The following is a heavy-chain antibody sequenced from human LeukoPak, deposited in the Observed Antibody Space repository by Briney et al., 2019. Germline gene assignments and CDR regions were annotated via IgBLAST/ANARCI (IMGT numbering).Heavy chain of an antibody. J-gene: IGHJ4*02. CDR2: IIPIFGTA. D-gene: IGHD3-22*01. V-gene: IGHV1-69*06. CDR1: GGTFSSYA. CDR3: ARDFHVRNYDIGGYSY. Sequence: SVKVSCKASGGTFSSYAISWVRQAPGQGLEWMGGIIPIFGTANYAQKFQGRVTITADKSTSAAYMELNSLRAEDTAVYYCARDFHVRNYDIGGYSYWGQGTLVTVSS.